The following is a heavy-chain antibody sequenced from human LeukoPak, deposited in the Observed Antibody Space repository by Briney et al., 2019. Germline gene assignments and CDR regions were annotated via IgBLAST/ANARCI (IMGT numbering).Heavy chain of an antibody. CDR1: GLTFSSYC. CDR3: ARGSDYYYYGMDV. V-gene: IGHV4-34*01. J-gene: IGHJ6*02. Sequence: SGTLTLTCAASGLTFSSYCRSWVRQPPGKGLEWIGGINSSGSAKNNAYPKRGVTTFADTTKNQFSLKLSSVTAADSAVYYCARGSDYYYYGMDVWGQGTTVTVSS. CDR2: INSSGSA.